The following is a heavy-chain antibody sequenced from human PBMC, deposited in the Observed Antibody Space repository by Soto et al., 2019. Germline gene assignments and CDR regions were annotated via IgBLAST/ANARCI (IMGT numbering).Heavy chain of an antibody. CDR1: AYSFINSW. D-gene: IGHD2-15*01. CDR2: ISPGDSDT. Sequence: PVESVTISCKPSAYSFINSWIAWVLKMAAKGLEWMGMISPGDSDTTYSPSFQGQVTISVDKSMSTAYLQWSSLKASDTAMYYCARHSLIVNPIYGMDVWGQGTTVTVSS. V-gene: IGHV5-51*01. J-gene: IGHJ6*01. CDR3: ARHSLIVNPIYGMDV.